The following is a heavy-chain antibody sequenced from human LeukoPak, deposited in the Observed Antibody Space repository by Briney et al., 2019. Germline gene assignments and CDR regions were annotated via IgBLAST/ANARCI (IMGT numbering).Heavy chain of an antibody. CDR2: IKSDGSST. J-gene: IGHJ4*02. Sequence: GGSLRLSCAASGFTFSSYWMHWVRQAPGKGLMWVSRIKSDGSSTSYADSVKGRFTISRDNAKNTLYLQMNSLRAEDTAVYYCVRDRDFRIDYWGQGTLVTVSP. CDR1: GFTFSSYW. V-gene: IGHV3-74*01. D-gene: IGHD3-3*01. CDR3: VRDRDFRIDY.